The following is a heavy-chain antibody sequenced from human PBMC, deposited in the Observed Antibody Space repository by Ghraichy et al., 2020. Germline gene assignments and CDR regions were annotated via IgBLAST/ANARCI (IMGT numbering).Heavy chain of an antibody. Sequence: SVKVSCKASGGSFSGYAISWVRQAPGQGLEWMGRIIPILDIANYAQKFQGTVTITANKSTSTAYMELSSLRSEDTAVYYCASEVWTSYFMHHGLDVWGQGTTVTVSS. CDR3: ASEVWTSYFMHHGLDV. CDR1: GGSFSGYA. CDR2: IIPILDIA. V-gene: IGHV1-69*04. D-gene: IGHD3/OR15-3a*01. J-gene: IGHJ6*02.